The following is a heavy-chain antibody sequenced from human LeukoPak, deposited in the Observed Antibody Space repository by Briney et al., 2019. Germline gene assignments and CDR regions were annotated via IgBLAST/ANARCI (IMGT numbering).Heavy chain of an antibody. CDR3: ARDPSRRGGHAFDI. V-gene: IGHV3-21*01. J-gene: IGHJ3*02. D-gene: IGHD3-16*01. CDR1: GFTFSSYS. Sequence: GGSLRLSCAASGFTFSSYSMNWVRQAPGKGLEWVSSISSSSSYIYCADSVKGRFTISRDNAKNSLYLQMNSLRAEDTAVYYCARDPSRRGGHAFDIWGQGTMVTVSS. CDR2: ISSSSSYI.